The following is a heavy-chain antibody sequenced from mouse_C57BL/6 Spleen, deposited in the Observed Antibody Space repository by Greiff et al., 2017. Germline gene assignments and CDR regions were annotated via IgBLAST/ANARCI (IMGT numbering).Heavy chain of an antibody. J-gene: IGHJ3*01. D-gene: IGHD2-5*01. V-gene: IGHV1-55*01. CDR2: IYTGSGST. CDR3: TRKSNYEGFAY. Sequence: QVQLQQSGAELVKPGASVKMSCKASGYTFTSYWITWVKQRPGQGLEWIGDIYTGSGSTNYNEKFQSKATLTVDTSSSTAYMPLSSLASENSAVYYCTRKSNYEGFAYWGQGTLVTVSA. CDR1: GYTFTSYW.